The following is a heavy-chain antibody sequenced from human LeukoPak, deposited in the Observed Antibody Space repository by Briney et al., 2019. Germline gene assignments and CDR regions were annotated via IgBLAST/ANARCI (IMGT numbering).Heavy chain of an antibody. CDR1: GFTFSNYP. J-gene: IGHJ4*02. D-gene: IGHD5-18*01. CDR2: TSHDSSNK. Sequence: GGSLRLSCAASGFTFSNYPMHWVRQAPGKGLEWVAVTSHDSSNKHYADSVKGRFTISRDNSKNTLSLQMNSLRAEDTAVYYCAKDIAQGYTFGSIEQDYWGQGTLVTVSS. V-gene: IGHV3-30-3*01. CDR3: AKDIAQGYTFGSIEQDY.